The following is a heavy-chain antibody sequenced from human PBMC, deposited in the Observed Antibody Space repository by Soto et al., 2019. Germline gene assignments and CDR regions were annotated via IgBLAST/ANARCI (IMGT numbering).Heavy chain of an antibody. J-gene: IGHJ6*02. CDR2: ISGSGDKT. Sequence: GGSLRLSCAASGVSFSSYPMVWVRQAPGKRLEAVSSISGSGDKTYYKDSVKGRYTISRDNSKNTVDLQMNSLRPEDTAVYYCAKILYKVPTYYYGMDAWGQGTTVTVSS. CDR1: GVSFSSYP. D-gene: IGHD1-20*01. CDR3: AKILYKVPTYYYGMDA. V-gene: IGHV3-23*01.